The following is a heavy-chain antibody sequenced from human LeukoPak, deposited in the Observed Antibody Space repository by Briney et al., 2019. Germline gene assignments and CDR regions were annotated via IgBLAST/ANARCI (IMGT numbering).Heavy chain of an antibody. Sequence: PGGSLRLSCAASGFTFSSYAMNWVRQAPGKGLEWVSGISGSGGSTYYADSVKGRVTISRDNSKNTLHLQMNSLRAEDTAVYYCAKDLSSSWNYFDYWGQGTLVTVSS. CDR3: AKDLSSSWNYFDY. J-gene: IGHJ4*02. D-gene: IGHD6-13*01. CDR2: ISGSGGST. V-gene: IGHV3-23*01. CDR1: GFTFSSYA.